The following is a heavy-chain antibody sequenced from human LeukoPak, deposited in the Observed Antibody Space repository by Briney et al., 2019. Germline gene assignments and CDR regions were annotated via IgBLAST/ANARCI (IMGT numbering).Heavy chain of an antibody. Sequence: GESLKISCKGSGYRFTSYWIGWVRQMPGKGLDWMGIIYPGDSDTRYSPSFQGQVTISADKSISTAYLQWSSLKASDTAMYYCAGAVSAAGTRDAFDIWGQGTMVTVSS. J-gene: IGHJ3*02. CDR2: IYPGDSDT. V-gene: IGHV5-51*01. D-gene: IGHD6-13*01. CDR3: AGAVSAAGTRDAFDI. CDR1: GYRFTSYW.